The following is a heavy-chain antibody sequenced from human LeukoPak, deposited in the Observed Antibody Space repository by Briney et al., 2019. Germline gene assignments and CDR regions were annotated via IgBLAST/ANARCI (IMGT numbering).Heavy chain of an antibody. J-gene: IGHJ4*02. D-gene: IGHD3-22*01. CDR3: ARRAGDYSHPYDY. V-gene: IGHV3-53*01. CDR2: IYSGGNT. Sequence: GGSLRLSYAASGFTFNNAWMSWVRQAPGKGLEWVSFIYSGGNTYYADSVKGRFTISRDNSKNTVHLQMNSLRAEDTAMYYCARRAGDYSHPYDYWGQGTLVTVSS. CDR1: GFTFNNAW.